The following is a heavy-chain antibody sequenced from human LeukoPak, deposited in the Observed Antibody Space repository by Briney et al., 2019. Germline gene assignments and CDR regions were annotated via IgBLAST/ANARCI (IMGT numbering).Heavy chain of an antibody. CDR3: ASALAAASHTSFDH. Sequence: GGSLRLSCAASGFTVSDNYMSWVRQAPGKGLEWVSIIYSGGNTFYADSVKGRFTISRDNSQNTVYLQMNSIRAEDTAVYYCASALAAASHTSFDHWGRGTLVTVSS. J-gene: IGHJ4*02. CDR1: GFTVSDNY. V-gene: IGHV3-66*01. CDR2: IYSGGNT. D-gene: IGHD6-13*01.